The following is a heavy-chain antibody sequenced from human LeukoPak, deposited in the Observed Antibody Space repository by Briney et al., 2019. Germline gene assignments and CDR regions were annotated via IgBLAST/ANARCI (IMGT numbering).Heavy chain of an antibody. D-gene: IGHD5-12*01. J-gene: IGHJ4*02. CDR2: INYSGST. CDR3: ASGYGRFDY. Sequence: SETLSLTCTVSGGSVSSTTYYWSWIRQPPGKGLEWIASINYSGSTYYNPSLKSRVTISVDTSENQFSLKLSSVTAADTAVYYCASGYGRFDYWGQGTLVTVSS. CDR1: GGSVSSTTYY. V-gene: IGHV4-39*07.